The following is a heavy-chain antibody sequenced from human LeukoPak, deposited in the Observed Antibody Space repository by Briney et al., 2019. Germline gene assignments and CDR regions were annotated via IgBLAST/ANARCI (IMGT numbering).Heavy chain of an antibody. CDR2: IYRSGST. CDR3: AREGEYYDYVWGSYRHLGFDY. CDR1: GYSISSGYY. V-gene: IGHV4-38-2*02. D-gene: IGHD3-16*02. J-gene: IGHJ4*02. Sequence: SETLSLTCTVSGYSISSGYYWDWIRQPPGKGLEWIGNIYRSGSTDYNPFLRSRVTISLDTSKNQFSLRLTSVTAADTAVYYCAREGEYYDYVWGSYRHLGFDYWGQGALVTVSS.